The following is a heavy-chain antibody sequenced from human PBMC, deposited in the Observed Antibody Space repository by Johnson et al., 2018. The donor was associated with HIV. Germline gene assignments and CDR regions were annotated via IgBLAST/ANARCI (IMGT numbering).Heavy chain of an antibody. D-gene: IGHD1-26*01. J-gene: IGHJ3*02. CDR1: GFTFSSYG. V-gene: IGHV3-30*18. CDR2: ISYDGSNK. CDR3: AKDVGGWELVLDAFDI. Sequence: QVQLVESGGGVVQPGRSLRLSCAASGFTFSSYGMHWVRQAPGKGLEWVAVISYDGSNKYYADSVKGRFTISRDNSKNTLSLQMNSLRAEDTAVYYCAKDVGGWELVLDAFDIWGQGTMVTVSS.